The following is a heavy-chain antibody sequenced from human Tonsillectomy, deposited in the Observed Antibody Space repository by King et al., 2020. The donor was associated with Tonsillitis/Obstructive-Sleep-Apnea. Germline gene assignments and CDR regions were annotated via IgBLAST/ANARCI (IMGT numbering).Heavy chain of an antibody. CDR2: ISGSGGST. J-gene: IGHJ4*02. V-gene: IGHV3-23*04. D-gene: IGHD4-17*01. CDR1: GFTCA. Sequence: QLVQSGGGLVQPGGSLRLSCAASGFTCAMSWVRQAPGKGLEWVSAISGSGGSTYYADSVKGRFTISRDNSKNTLYLQMNSLRAEDTAVYYCAKSHDYGDYLYYFDYWGQGTLVTVSS. CDR3: AKSHDYGDYLYYFDY.